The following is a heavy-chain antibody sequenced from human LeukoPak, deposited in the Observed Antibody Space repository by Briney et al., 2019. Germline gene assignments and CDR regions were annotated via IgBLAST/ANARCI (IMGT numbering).Heavy chain of an antibody. V-gene: IGHV5-10-1*01. CDR2: IDPGDSYT. D-gene: IGHD6-19*01. Sequence: GESLKISCKGSGYSFTNYWINSVRQMPGKGLEWMGRIDPGDSYTNYSPSFQGHVTISADRSISTAYLQWSSLKASDTAMYYCARGIAVAGTAQDYWGQGTLVTVSS. CDR3: ARGIAVAGTAQDY. J-gene: IGHJ4*02. CDR1: GYSFTNYW.